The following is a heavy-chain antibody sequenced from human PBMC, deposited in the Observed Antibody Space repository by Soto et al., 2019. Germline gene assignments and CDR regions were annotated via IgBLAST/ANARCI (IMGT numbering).Heavy chain of an antibody. CDR1: GGSISSYY. Sequence: SETLSLTCTVSGGSISSYYWSWIRQPPGKGLEWIGYIYYSGSTNYNPSLKSRVTISVDTSKNQFSLKLSSVTAADTAVYYCARETHSYYYYYMDVWGKGTTVTSP. V-gene: IGHV4-59*01. CDR3: ARETHSYYYYYMDV. CDR2: IYYSGST. J-gene: IGHJ6*03.